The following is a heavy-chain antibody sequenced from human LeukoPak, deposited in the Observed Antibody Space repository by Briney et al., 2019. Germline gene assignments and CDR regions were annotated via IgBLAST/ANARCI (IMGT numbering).Heavy chain of an antibody. CDR2: MSDSGSS. CDR1: GYSISSGYY. Sequence: SETLSLTCTVSGYSISSGYYWSWIRQPPGKGLEWIGHMSDSGSSNYNSALKSRVSLSVDTSTNQFSLRLSSVTAADTAVYYCARVLRDNIGWYHFDYWGQGTLVTVSS. J-gene: IGHJ4*02. D-gene: IGHD6-19*01. CDR3: ARVLRDNIGWYHFDY. V-gene: IGHV4-38-2*02.